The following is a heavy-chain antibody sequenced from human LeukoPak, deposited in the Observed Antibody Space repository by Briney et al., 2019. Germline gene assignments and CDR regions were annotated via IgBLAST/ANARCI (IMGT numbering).Heavy chain of an antibody. Sequence: SETLSLTCTVSGGSISSYYWSWIRQPPGKGLEWIGYIYYSGSTNYNPSLKSRVTISVDTSKNQFSLKLSSVTAVDTAVYYCARSIAAAGEGFDYWGQGTLVTVSS. V-gene: IGHV4-59*01. CDR2: IYYSGST. CDR3: ARSIAAAGEGFDY. J-gene: IGHJ4*02. CDR1: GGSISSYY. D-gene: IGHD6-13*01.